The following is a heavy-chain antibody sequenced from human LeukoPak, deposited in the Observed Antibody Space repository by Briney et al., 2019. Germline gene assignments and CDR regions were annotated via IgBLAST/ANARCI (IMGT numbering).Heavy chain of an antibody. D-gene: IGHD6-13*01. V-gene: IGHV5-10-1*01. CDR3: ARHPRADIAAAGTENYYFDY. J-gene: IGHJ4*02. CDR1: GYSFTSYW. Sequence: GESLKISCKGSGYSFTSYWISWVRQMPGKGLEWMGRIDPRDSYTNYSPSFQGHVTISADKSISTAYLQWSSLKASDTAMYYCARHPRADIAAAGTENYYFDYWGQGTLVTVSS. CDR2: IDPRDSYT.